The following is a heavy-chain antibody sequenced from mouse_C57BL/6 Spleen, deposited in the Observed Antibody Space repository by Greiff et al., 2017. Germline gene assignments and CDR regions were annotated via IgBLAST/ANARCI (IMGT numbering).Heavy chain of an antibody. J-gene: IGHJ1*03. Sequence: VQLQQSGPELVKPGASVKISCKASGYAFSSSWMNWVKQRPGKGLEGIGRIYPGDGDTNYNGKFKGKATLTADKSSSTAYMQLSSLTSEDSAVYCCARPFYYYGSSYGYFDVWGTGTTVTVSS. CDR3: ARPFYYYGSSYGYFDV. V-gene: IGHV1-82*01. CDR1: GYAFSSSW. D-gene: IGHD1-1*01. CDR2: IYPGDGDT.